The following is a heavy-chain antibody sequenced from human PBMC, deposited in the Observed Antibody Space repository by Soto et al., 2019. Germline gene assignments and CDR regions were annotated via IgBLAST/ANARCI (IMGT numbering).Heavy chain of an antibody. CDR2: IDPSDSYT. Sequence: EVQLVQSGAEVKKPGESLRISCKGSGYSFTSYWIYWVRQMPGKGLEWMGRIDPSDSYTNYSPSFQGHVTISADKPISTAYLQWSSLKASDTAMYYCARRHSSSSAFDPWGQGTLVTVSS. D-gene: IGHD6-13*01. CDR1: GYSFTSYW. CDR3: ARRHSSSSAFDP. V-gene: IGHV5-10-1*01. J-gene: IGHJ5*02.